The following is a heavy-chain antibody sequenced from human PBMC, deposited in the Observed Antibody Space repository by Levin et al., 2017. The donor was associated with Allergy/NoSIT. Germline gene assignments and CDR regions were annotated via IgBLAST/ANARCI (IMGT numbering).Heavy chain of an antibody. CDR1: GFSLSTSGMC. V-gene: IGHV2-70*11. Sequence: SGPTLVKPTQTVTLTCTFSGFSLSTSGMCVSWFRQPPGKALEWLARIDWDDDKYYSTSLKTRPTISKDTSKNPVDSTRTNRDHEDTATDYCARIPHSGHNYGYYYGMDVWGLGTTVTGPS. CDR2: IDWDDDK. D-gene: IGHD5-18*01. J-gene: IGHJ6*02. CDR3: ARIPHSGHNYGYYYGMDV.